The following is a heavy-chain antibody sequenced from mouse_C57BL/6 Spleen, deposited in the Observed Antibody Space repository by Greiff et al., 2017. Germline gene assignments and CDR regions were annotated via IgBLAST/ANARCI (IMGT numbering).Heavy chain of an antibody. CDR2: IWSGGST. CDR3: ARNGYDEGLFDY. V-gene: IGHV2-2*01. Sequence: QVQLKESGPGLVQPSQSLSITCTVSGFSFTSYGVPWVRQSPGTGLEWLGVIWSGGSTDYNAAFISRLSISKDNSNSQVFFTMNSLQADDTAIYYCARNGYDEGLFDYWGQGTTLTVSS. J-gene: IGHJ2*01. CDR1: GFSFTSYG. D-gene: IGHD2-2*01.